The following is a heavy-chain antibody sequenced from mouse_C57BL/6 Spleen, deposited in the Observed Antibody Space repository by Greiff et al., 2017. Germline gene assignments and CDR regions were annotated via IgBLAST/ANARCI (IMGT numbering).Heavy chain of an antibody. Sequence: VQLQQSGPELVKPGASVKIPCKASGYTFTDYNMDWVKQSHGKSLEWIGDINPNNGGTIYNQKFKGKATLTVDKSSSTAYMELRSLTSEDTAVYYCARATVVAAYWYFDVWGTGTRVTVSS. CDR1: GYTFTDYN. J-gene: IGHJ1*03. D-gene: IGHD1-1*01. V-gene: IGHV1-18*01. CDR2: INPNNGGT. CDR3: ARATVVAAYWYFDV.